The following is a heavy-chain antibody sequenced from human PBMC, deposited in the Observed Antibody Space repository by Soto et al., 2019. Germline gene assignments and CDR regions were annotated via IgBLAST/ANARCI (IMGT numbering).Heavy chain of an antibody. CDR2: INPNSGGT. V-gene: IGHV1-2*02. CDR1: GYTFTGYY. D-gene: IGHD1-26*01. Sequence: ASVKVSCKASGYTFTGYYMHWVRQAPGQGLEWMGWINPNSGGTNYAQKFQGRVTMTRDTSISTAYMELSRLRSDDTAVYYCARGGSNRAGSVSGMDVWGQGTTVTVSS. CDR3: ARGGSNRAGSVSGMDV. J-gene: IGHJ6*02.